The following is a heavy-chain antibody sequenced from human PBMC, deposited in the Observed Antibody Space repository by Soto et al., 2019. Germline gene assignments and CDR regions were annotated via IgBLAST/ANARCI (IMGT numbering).Heavy chain of an antibody. CDR2: ISGSGGDT. Sequence: GGSLRLSCSASGLTFTSYAMSWVRQAPGKGLEWVSGISGSGGDTKSADSVKGRFTISRDNFKNILYLQMNSLRAEDTAVYYCAKHDFWTLYNTGLDSWGQGTLVTVSS. V-gene: IGHV3-23*01. CDR1: GLTFTSYA. J-gene: IGHJ4*02. CDR3: AKHDFWTLYNTGLDS. D-gene: IGHD3-3*01.